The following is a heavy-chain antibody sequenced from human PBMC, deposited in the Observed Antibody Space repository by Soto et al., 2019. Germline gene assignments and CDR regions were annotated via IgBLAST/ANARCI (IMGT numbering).Heavy chain of an antibody. CDR3: ARQQGYCSSTSCYAWWFDP. D-gene: IGHD2-2*01. Sequence: SETLSLTCTVSGGSISSSSYYWGWIRQPPGKGLEWIGSIYYSGSTYYNPSLKSRVTISVDTSKNHFSLKLSSVTAADTALYYCARQQGYCSSTSCYAWWFDPWGQGTLVTVS. J-gene: IGHJ5*02. CDR2: IYYSGST. CDR1: GGSISSSSYY. V-gene: IGHV4-39*01.